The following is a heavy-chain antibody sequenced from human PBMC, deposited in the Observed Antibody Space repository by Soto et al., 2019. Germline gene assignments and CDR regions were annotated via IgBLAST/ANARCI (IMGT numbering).Heavy chain of an antibody. J-gene: IGHJ6*03. CDR1: GGSIIRSSYY. CDR2: IYYSGST. D-gene: IGHD7-27*01. CDR3: ARFRTGDHYMDV. Sequence: SEALSLTCTVSGGSIIRSSYYWGLIRQPPGKGLEWIGNIYYSGSTYYHPSLKSRVTISVDTSKNQFSLKLSSVTAADTAVFYCARFRTGDHYMDVWGKGTTVTVSS. V-gene: IGHV4-39*01.